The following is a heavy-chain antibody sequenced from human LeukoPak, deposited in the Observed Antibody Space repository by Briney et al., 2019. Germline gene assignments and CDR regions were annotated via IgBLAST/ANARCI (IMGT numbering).Heavy chain of an antibody. J-gene: IGHJ4*02. V-gene: IGHV3-48*01. CDR1: GFTFSSYG. CDR3: ARVNYYGSGSYPH. D-gene: IGHD3-10*01. Sequence: PGGSLRLSCAASGFTFSSYGMNWVRQAPGKGLEWVSYISSSSSTIYYADSVKGRFTIYRDNAKNSLYLQMNSLRAEDTAVYYCARVNYYGSGSYPHWGQGTLVTVSS. CDR2: ISSSSSTI.